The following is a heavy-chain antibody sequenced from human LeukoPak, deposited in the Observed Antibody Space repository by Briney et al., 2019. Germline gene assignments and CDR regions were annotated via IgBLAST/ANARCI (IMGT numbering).Heavy chain of an antibody. CDR1: GYTFTDYF. V-gene: IGHV1-2*02. D-gene: IGHD3-22*01. CDR2: INPNSGGT. CDR3: ARANYYDSAWFDP. Sequence: GASVKVSCKASGYTFTDYFLHWVRQAPGQGLEWMGWINPNSGGTNYAQKFQGRVTMTRDTSISTAYMELSRLRSDDTAVYYCARANYYDSAWFDPWGQGTLVTVSS. J-gene: IGHJ5*02.